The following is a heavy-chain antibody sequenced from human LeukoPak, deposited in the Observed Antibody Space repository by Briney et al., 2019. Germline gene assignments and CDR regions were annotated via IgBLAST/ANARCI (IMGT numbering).Heavy chain of an antibody. J-gene: IGHJ4*02. Sequence: GGSLRLSCAASGFTFSSYWMNWVRQAPGKGLVWVSRIASDGSSTTYADSVKGRFSISRDNAKNTLYLQMNSLRAEDTAVYYCAREGPRGNSQFDYWGQGTLVTVSS. CDR3: AREGPRGNSQFDY. CDR1: GFTFSSYW. CDR2: IASDGSST. V-gene: IGHV3-74*01. D-gene: IGHD2/OR15-2a*01.